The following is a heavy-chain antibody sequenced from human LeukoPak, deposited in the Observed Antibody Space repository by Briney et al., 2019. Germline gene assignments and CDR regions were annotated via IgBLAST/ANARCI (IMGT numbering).Heavy chain of an antibody. D-gene: IGHD2-15*01. CDR3: AKDATPGNSIWDYFAY. Sequence: GGSLRLSCAASGFDFSICAMTWVRQAPGKGLEWVASIGSPGETYYADSVKGRFAVSRESSQNTVFLQLTSLTAEDTAIYYCAKDATPGNSIWDYFAYWGQGALVTVSS. CDR1: GFDFSICA. J-gene: IGHJ4*02. CDR2: IGSPGET. V-gene: IGHV3-23*01.